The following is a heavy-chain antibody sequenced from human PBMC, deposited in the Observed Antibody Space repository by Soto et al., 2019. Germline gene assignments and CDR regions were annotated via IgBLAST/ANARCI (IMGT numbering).Heavy chain of an antibody. D-gene: IGHD6-19*01. Sequence: GGSLRLSCAASGFTFSDAWMSWVRQAPGKGREWVGLIKKKTDGGTTDYAAPVKGRFTISRDDSKNTLYLQMSSLKTEDTAVYYCRTQSLDWGQGTLVTVSS. CDR1: GFTFSDAW. CDR2: IKKKTDGGTT. CDR3: RTQSLD. J-gene: IGHJ4*02. V-gene: IGHV3-15*01.